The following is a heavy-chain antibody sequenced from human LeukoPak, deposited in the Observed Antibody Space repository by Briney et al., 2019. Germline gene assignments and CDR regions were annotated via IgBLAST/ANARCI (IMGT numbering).Heavy chain of an antibody. CDR1: GFTFSSYG. CDR2: IWYDGSEK. J-gene: IGHJ5*02. Sequence: PGTSLRLSCAASGFTFSSYGMHCVRQAPGKGLEWVAVIWYDGSEKYYADSVKGRFTISRDNSKNTLFLQMSSLTAEDTAVYYCARWSCDHWGQGTLVTVSS. V-gene: IGHV3-33*01. CDR3: ARWSCDH.